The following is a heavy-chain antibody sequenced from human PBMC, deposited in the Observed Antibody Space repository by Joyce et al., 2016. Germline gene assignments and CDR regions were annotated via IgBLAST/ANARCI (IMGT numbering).Heavy chain of an antibody. CDR1: GGTFSTYG. V-gene: IGHV1-69*06. CDR3: AREVPERGWFAP. CDR2: IIPVLATT. D-gene: IGHD3-10*01. J-gene: IGHJ5*02. Sequence: QVQLVQSGAEVKKPGSSVTVSCKASGGTFSTYGISWVRQAPGQGLEWMGGIIPVLATTNYAQKFQGRVTITADRSTSTAYMELRSLRSDDTAVFYCAREVPERGWFAPWGQGTLVTVSS.